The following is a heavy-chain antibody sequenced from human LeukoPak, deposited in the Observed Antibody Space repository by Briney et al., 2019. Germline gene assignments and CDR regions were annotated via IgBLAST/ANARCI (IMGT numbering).Heavy chain of an antibody. Sequence: ASVKVSCKASGYTFTSYDINWVRQATGQGLEWMGWMNPNSGNTGYAQKFQGRATMTRNTSISTAYMELSSLRSEDTAVYYCARPYSSSWYIGQYYYYGMDVWGQGTTVTVSS. CDR1: GYTFTSYD. CDR2: MNPNSGNT. V-gene: IGHV1-8*01. CDR3: ARPYSSSWYIGQYYYYGMDV. J-gene: IGHJ6*02. D-gene: IGHD6-13*01.